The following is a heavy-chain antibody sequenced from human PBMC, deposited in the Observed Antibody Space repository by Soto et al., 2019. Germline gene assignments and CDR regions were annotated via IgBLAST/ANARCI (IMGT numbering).Heavy chain of an antibody. CDR1: GGTFSSYA. J-gene: IGHJ4*02. V-gene: IGHV1-69*13. CDR3: ASSPLGVATRGSFDY. Sequence: SVKVSCKASGGTFSSYAISWVRQAPGQGLEWMGGIIPIFGTANYAQKFQGRVTITADESTSTAYMELSSLRSEDTAVYYCASSPLGVATRGSFDYWGQGTLVTVSS. D-gene: IGHD5-12*01. CDR2: IIPIFGTA.